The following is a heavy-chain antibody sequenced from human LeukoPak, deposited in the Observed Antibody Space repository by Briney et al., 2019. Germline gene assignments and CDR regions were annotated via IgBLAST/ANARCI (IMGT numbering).Heavy chain of an antibody. V-gene: IGHV3-7*01. CDR3: ARPWSGYSFDR. CDR2: IKQDGSEK. Sequence: GGSLRLSCAASGFTFSSYWMSWVRQAPGKGLEWVVNIKQDGSEKYYVDSVKGRFTISRDNAKNSMYLQMNSLRAEDTAVYYCARPWSGYSFDRWGQGTLVTVSS. D-gene: IGHD3-3*01. CDR1: GFTFSSYW. J-gene: IGHJ5*01.